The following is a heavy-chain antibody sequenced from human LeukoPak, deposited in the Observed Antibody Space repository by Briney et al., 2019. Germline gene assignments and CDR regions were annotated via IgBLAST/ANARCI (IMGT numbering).Heavy chain of an antibody. CDR2: INGATGNT. V-gene: IGHV1-3*01. D-gene: IGHD2/OR15-2a*01. Sequence: ASVKVSCKASGYTFTSHALHWVRQAPGEGLEWMAWINGATGNTEYSQKFQARVTITRDTSASTAYVELSSLRSEDTAVYYCARSIIIVPNTSYYYYYMDVWGQGTTVTVSS. CDR1: GYTFTSHA. J-gene: IGHJ6*02. CDR3: ARSIIIVPNTSYYYYYMDV.